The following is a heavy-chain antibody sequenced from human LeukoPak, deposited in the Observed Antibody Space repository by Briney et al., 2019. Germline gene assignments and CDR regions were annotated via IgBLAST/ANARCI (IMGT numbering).Heavy chain of an antibody. Sequence: ASVKVSCKVSGYTLTELSMHWVRQAPGKGLEWMGGFDPEDGETIYAQKFQGRATITADESTSTAYMELSSLRSEDTAVYYCARITIFGVAQSREGYNWFDPWGQGTLVTVSS. D-gene: IGHD3-3*01. CDR2: FDPEDGET. J-gene: IGHJ5*02. CDR1: GYTLTELS. CDR3: ARITIFGVAQSREGYNWFDP. V-gene: IGHV1-24*01.